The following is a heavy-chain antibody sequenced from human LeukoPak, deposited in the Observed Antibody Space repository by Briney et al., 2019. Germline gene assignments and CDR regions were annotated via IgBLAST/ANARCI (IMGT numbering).Heavy chain of an antibody. CDR2: ISAYNGNT. J-gene: IGHJ4*02. D-gene: IGHD3-22*01. V-gene: IGHV1-18*01. Sequence: ASVKVSCKASGYTFTTYGISWVRQTPGQGLEWMGWISAYNGNTSYAQKLQGRVTMTTDTSTSTAYMELRSLRSDDTAVYYCARPACGYYYDSSGYYGYWGQGTLVTVSS. CDR1: GYTFTTYG. CDR3: ARPACGYYYDSSGYYGY.